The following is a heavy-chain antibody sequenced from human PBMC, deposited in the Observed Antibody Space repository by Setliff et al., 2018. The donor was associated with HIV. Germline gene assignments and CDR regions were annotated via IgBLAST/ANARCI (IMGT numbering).Heavy chain of an antibody. CDR2: IYYTGTT. V-gene: IGHV4-59*11. CDR3: ARSYSSSLKPSGWMDV. D-gene: IGHD6-13*01. J-gene: IGHJ6*04. Sequence: SETLSLTCNVSGVSIGSHHWSWIRQPPGKGLEWIGYIYYTGTTKYNPSLESRVTISIDMSKNQLSLQLSSVTAADTAVYFCARSYSSSLKPSGWMDVWGKGTTVTVSS. CDR1: GVSIGSHH.